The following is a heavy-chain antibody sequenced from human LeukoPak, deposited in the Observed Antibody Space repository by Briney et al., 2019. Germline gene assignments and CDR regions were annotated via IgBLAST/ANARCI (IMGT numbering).Heavy chain of an antibody. D-gene: IGHD3-16*02. V-gene: IGHV4-34*01. CDR2: INHSGST. Sequence: SETLSLTCAVYGGSFSGYYWSWIRQPPGKGLEWIGEINHSGSTYYNPSLKSRVTISVDTSKNQFSLKLSSVTAADTAVYYCARHSEKTSRFIYDYVWGSYRPHGMDVWGQGTTVTVSS. J-gene: IGHJ6*02. CDR3: ARHSEKTSRFIYDYVWGSYRPHGMDV. CDR1: GGSFSGYY.